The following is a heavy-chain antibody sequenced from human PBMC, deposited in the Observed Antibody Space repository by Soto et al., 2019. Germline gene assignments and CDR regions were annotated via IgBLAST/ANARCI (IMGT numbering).Heavy chain of an antibody. J-gene: IGHJ6*02. V-gene: IGHV3-11*01. CDR3: ARVIDDIVTGSVLRYYSYGMDV. Sequence: QVQLVESGGGLVKPGGSLRLSCAASGFSFSYYYMTWIRQAPGKGLEWISCISSSGGTINYADAVKGRFTISRDNAKNSLCLQMHSLRAEDTAVYYCARVIDDIVTGSVLRYYSYGMDVWGQGTTVTVSS. CDR1: GFSFSYYY. D-gene: IGHD3-9*01. CDR2: ISSSGGTI.